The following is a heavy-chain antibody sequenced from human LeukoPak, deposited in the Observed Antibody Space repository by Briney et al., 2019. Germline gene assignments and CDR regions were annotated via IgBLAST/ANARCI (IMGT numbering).Heavy chain of an antibody. CDR1: GFTFSSYW. D-gene: IGHD3-22*01. Sequence: GGSLRLSCAASGFTFSSYWMSWVRQAPGKGLEWVTNIKRDESEKYYVDSVKGRFTISRDNSKNALYLQMNSLRAEDTAVYYCAKDRIVTSGYYQLQGYYFDYWGQGTLVTVSS. J-gene: IGHJ4*02. CDR2: IKRDESEK. V-gene: IGHV3-7*01. CDR3: AKDRIVTSGYYQLQGYYFDY.